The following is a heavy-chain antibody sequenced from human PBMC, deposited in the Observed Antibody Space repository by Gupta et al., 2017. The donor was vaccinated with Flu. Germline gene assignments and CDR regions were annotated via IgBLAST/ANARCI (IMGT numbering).Heavy chain of an antibody. Sequence: PGKGLVWVSRINSDGSSTSYADSVKGRFTISRDNAKNTLYLQMNSLRAEDTAVYYCARDVGATYYYFYGMDVWGQGTTVTVSS. CDR3: ARDVGATYYYFYGMDV. D-gene: IGHD1-26*01. J-gene: IGHJ6*02. V-gene: IGHV3-74*01. CDR2: INSDGSST.